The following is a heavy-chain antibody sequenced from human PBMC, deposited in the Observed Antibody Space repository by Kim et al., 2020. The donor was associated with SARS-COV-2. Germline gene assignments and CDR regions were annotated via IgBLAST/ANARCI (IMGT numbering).Heavy chain of an antibody. Sequence: GGSTYYANSVTGRFTISRGNSKNTLYLQMGSLRAEDMAVYYCARGGHLDYWGQGTLVTVSS. J-gene: IGHJ4*02. CDR3: ARGGHLDY. V-gene: IGHV3-64*01. CDR2: GGST.